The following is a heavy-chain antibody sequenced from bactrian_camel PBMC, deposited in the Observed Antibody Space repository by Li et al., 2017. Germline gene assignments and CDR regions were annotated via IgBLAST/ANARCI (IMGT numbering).Heavy chain of an antibody. CDR3: AAGQGVGWCLDVIRVGAEADFDY. Sequence: VQLVESGGGSVQAGGSLRLSCEAPGYTYGTYCMGWFRQAPGKEREGIATIDSDGDTAYVESMKGRFTISVDNAKNTLYLQMNSLNTEDTGTYTCAAGQGVGWCLDVIRVGAEADFDYWGQGTQVTVS. D-gene: IGHD5*01. J-gene: IGHJ6*01. CDR1: GYTYGTYC. V-gene: IGHV3S26*01. CDR2: IDSDGDT.